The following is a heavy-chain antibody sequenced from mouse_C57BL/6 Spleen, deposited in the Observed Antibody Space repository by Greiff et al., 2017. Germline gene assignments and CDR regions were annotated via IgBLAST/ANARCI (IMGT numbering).Heavy chain of an antibody. V-gene: IGHV1-9*01. D-gene: IGHD2-1*01. CDR1: GYTFTGYW. CDR2: ILPGSGSN. CDR3: ARGLVYYANWGDIDY. Sequence: VQLKQSGAELMKPGASVKLSCKASGYTFTGYWIEWVKQRPGNGLEWIGEILPGSGSNNYNEKFKGKATFAADTSTNTVYMQLSSLTTEYSAIYDCARGLVYYANWGDIDYWGQGTSLTVSS. J-gene: IGHJ2*02.